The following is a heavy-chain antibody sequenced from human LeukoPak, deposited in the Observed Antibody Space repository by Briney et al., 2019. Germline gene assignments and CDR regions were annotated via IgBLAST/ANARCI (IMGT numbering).Heavy chain of an antibody. J-gene: IGHJ4*02. CDR3: AKEEAGYCSGGRCYSLNY. Sequence: GGSLRLSCAGSGFSFSNYGLNWVRQAPGKGLEWVSSISSGNGDIHYSDSVKGRFTISRDNSKNTLHLQMNSLRAEDTAVYYCAKEEAGYCSGGRCYSLNYWGQGTLVTVSS. D-gene: IGHD2-15*01. V-gene: IGHV3-21*01. CDR2: ISSGNGDI. CDR1: GFSFSNYG.